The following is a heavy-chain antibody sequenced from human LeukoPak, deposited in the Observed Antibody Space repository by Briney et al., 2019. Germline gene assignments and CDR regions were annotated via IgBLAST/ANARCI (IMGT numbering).Heavy chain of an antibody. J-gene: IGHJ3*02. Sequence: GGSLRLSCAASGFTFSSYSMNWVRKAPGKGLEWVSYISSSSSTIYYADSVKGRFTISRDNAKNSLYLQMNSLRAEDTAVYYCARYAGETYYDFWSGPDAFDIWGQGTMVTVSS. CDR2: ISSSSSTI. D-gene: IGHD3-3*01. V-gene: IGHV3-48*01. CDR1: GFTFSSYS. CDR3: ARYAGETYYDFWSGPDAFDI.